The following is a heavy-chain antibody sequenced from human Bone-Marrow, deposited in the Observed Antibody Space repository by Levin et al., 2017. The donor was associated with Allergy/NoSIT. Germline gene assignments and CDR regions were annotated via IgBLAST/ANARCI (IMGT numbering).Heavy chain of an antibody. J-gene: IGHJ4*02. CDR1: GFTFSLYG. Sequence: GESLKISCVASGFTFSLYGMNWVRQAPGQRLEWVAVIWYDGRNKFYADSVKGRFTIYRDNTKNTVSLQMNSLRVEDTAVYYCARDPEQWLVQVRYFDFWGQGAQVTVSS. CDR2: IWYDGRNK. D-gene: IGHD6-19*01. CDR3: ARDPEQWLVQVRYFDF. V-gene: IGHV3-33*01.